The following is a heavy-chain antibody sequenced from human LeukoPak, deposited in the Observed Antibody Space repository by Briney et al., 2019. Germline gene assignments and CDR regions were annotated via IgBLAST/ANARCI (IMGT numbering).Heavy chain of an antibody. V-gene: IGHV4-30-2*01. Sequence: TSETLSLTCAGKDRNRRGGKECRTRCWPQQGKKQEWIGYIWHSGSTYYNPSLKSRVTISVDRAKNQFSLKLSSVTAADTAVYYCAREGYCSGGSCYAGQNWFDPWGQGTLVTVSS. CDR3: AREGYCSGGSCYAGQNWFDP. CDR2: IWHSGST. CDR1: DRNRRGGKEC. J-gene: IGHJ5*02. D-gene: IGHD2-15*01.